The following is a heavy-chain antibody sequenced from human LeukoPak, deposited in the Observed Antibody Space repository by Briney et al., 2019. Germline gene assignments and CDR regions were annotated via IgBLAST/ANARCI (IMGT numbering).Heavy chain of an antibody. Sequence: GGSLRLSCAASGFTFSSYAMDWVRQAPGKGLEWVTVISYDGSNKYYADSVKGRFTISRDNSKNTLYLRMNSLRAEDTAVYYCARASDFAVYYAMDVWGQGTTVTVSS. D-gene: IGHD3-3*01. CDR2: ISYDGSNK. CDR3: ARASDFAVYYAMDV. CDR1: GFTFSSYA. J-gene: IGHJ6*02. V-gene: IGHV3-30-3*01.